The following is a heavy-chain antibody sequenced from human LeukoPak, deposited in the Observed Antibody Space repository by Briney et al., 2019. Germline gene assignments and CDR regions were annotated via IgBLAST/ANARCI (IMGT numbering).Heavy chain of an antibody. CDR1: GFTFSSFW. CDR2: IKQDGSEK. D-gene: IGHD2-2*01. J-gene: IGHJ4*02. CDR3: ARDPCHGALDY. Sequence: QPGESLRLSCSASGFTFSSFWMSWVRQAPGKGLEWVANIKQDGSEKYYVDSVKGRFTISRDNAKNSLYLQMNSLRAEDTAVYYCARDPCHGALDYWGQGALVTVSS. V-gene: IGHV3-7*03.